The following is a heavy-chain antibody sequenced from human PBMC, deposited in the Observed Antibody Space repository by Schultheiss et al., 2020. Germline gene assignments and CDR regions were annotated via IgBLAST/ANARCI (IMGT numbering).Heavy chain of an antibody. D-gene: IGHD6-25*01. V-gene: IGHV3-9*01. Sequence: GGSLRLSCEASGFTFDDSAMHWVRQAPGKGPEWVSGISWNSVSIVYADSARGRFTISRDNAKKSLYLQMNSLRAEDTALYYCAKRKQRAFDIWGKGTMVT. CDR2: ISWNSVSI. J-gene: IGHJ3*02. CDR1: GFTFDDSA. CDR3: AKRKQRAFDI.